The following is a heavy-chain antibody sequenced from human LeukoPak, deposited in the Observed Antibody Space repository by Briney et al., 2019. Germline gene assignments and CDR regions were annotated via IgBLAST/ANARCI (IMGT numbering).Heavy chain of an antibody. Sequence: PSETLSLTCAVDGGSFSTYYWSWVRQPPGKGLEWIGEITHSGSTDYNPSLKSRVTISVDTSKNQFSLKLTSVTAADTAVYYCAKDLTYCGGDCYPHPAFHFWGQGTLVTVSS. CDR1: GGSFSTYY. V-gene: IGHV4-34*01. CDR2: ITHSGST. D-gene: IGHD2-21*02. J-gene: IGHJ1*01. CDR3: AKDLTYCGGDCYPHPAFHF.